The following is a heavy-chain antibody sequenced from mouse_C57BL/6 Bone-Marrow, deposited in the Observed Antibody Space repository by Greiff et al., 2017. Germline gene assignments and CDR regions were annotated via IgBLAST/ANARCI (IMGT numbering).Heavy chain of an antibody. CDR1: GFTFTDYY. Sequence: EVQRVESGGGLVQPGGSLSLSCAASGFTFTDYYMSWVRQPPGKALEWLGFIRNKANGYTTEYSASVKGRFTISRDTTQSILYLQMNTLRAEDTAAYYAARYRANWENLYLYFDFWGTGTTVTVSS. V-gene: IGHV7-3*01. D-gene: IGHD4-1*01. CDR3: ARYRANWENLYLYFDF. CDR2: IRNKANGYTT. J-gene: IGHJ1*03.